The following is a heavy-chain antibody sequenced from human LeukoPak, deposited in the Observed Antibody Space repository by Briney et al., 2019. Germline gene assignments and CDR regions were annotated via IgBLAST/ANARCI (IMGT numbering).Heavy chain of an antibody. Sequence: PSQTLSLTCSVSGGSISSGSYYWSWIRQPAGKGLEGIGRIYTSGSTNSNPSLKGRVTISVDTSKNQCSVKLNSVNAADTAVYYCARGVTIRTWAPGFDPWGQGTLVTVSS. J-gene: IGHJ5*02. CDR2: IYTSGST. CDR3: ARGVTIRTWAPGFDP. V-gene: IGHV4-61*02. CDR1: GGSISSGSYY. D-gene: IGHD4-11*01.